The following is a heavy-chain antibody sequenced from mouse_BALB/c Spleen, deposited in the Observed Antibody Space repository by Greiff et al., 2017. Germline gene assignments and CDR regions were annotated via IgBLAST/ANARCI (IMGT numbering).Heavy chain of an antibody. D-gene: IGHD3-1*01. CDR3: AKLLGLKEAYYAMDY. CDR2: IWGGGST. Sequence: VKLVESGPGLVAPSQSLSITCTVSGFSLTDYGVSWIRQPPGKGLEWLGVIWGGGSTYYNSALKSRLSISKDNSKSQVFLKMNSLQTDDTAMYYCAKLLGLKEAYYAMDYWGQGTSVTVSS. CDR1: GFSLTDYG. V-gene: IGHV2-6-5*01. J-gene: IGHJ4*01.